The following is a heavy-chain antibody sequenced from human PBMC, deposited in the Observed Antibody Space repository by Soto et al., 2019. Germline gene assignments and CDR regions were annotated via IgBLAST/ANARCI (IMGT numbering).Heavy chain of an antibody. CDR2: INPSGGST. D-gene: IGHD2-21*02. J-gene: IGHJ4*02. V-gene: IGHV1-46*01. CDR3: ARGGYCGGDCYPSTFDY. Sequence: AASVKVSCKASGYTFTSYYMHWVRQAPGQGLEWMGIINPSGGSTSYAQKFQGRVTMTRDTSTSTVYMELSSLRSEDTAVYYCARGGYCGGDCYPSTFDYWGQGTLVTVSS. CDR1: GYTFTSYY.